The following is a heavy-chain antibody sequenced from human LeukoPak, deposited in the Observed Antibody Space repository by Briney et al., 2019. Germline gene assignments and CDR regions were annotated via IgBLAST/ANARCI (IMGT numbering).Heavy chain of an antibody. V-gene: IGHV3-30*03. CDR3: ARDLNLGTTDSY. Sequence: GGSLRLSCAASGFTFSAYGVRWVRQAPGKGLEWVAVISFDGSNKNYADSVRGRFAISRDNSKNTLSLQMNSLRDDDTAVYYCARDLNLGTTDSYWGQGTLVTVSS. CDR1: GFTFSAYG. J-gene: IGHJ4*02. CDR2: ISFDGSNK. D-gene: IGHD4-4*01.